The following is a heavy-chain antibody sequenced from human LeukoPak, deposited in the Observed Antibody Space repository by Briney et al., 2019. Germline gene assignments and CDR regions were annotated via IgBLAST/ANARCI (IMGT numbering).Heavy chain of an antibody. Sequence: GGSLRLSCAASGFIFSSYEMNWVRQAPGKGLEWVSYIRSRGDTIYYTDSVKGRFTISRDNAKNSLYLQMNSLRVEDTAVYYCVRAREPRGGDLRLDCFDYWGQGTLVTVSS. CDR1: GFIFSSYE. D-gene: IGHD1-14*01. CDR2: IRSRGDTI. V-gene: IGHV3-48*03. J-gene: IGHJ4*02. CDR3: VRAREPRGGDLRLDCFDY.